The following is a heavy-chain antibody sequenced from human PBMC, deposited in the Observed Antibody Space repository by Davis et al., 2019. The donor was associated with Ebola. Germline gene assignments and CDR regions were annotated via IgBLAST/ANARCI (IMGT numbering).Heavy chain of an antibody. V-gene: IGHV4-39*07. CDR2: IYHSGST. J-gene: IGHJ3*02. Sequence: SETLSLTCTVSGGSISSSSYYWGWIRQPPGKGLEWIGEIYHSGSTNYNPSLKSRVTISVDKSKNQFSLKLSSVTAADTAVYYCARDFPSGEGAFDIWGQGTMVTVSS. CDR1: GGSISSSSYY. CDR3: ARDFPSGEGAFDI. D-gene: IGHD3-10*01.